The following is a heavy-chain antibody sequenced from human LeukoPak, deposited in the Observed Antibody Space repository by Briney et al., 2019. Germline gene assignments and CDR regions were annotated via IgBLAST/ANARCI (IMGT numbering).Heavy chain of an antibody. V-gene: IGHV4-61*02. J-gene: IGHJ6*03. CDR3: ARDRFDDSSGYYYHYYYYMDV. CDR1: GGSISSGSYY. Sequence: SETLSLTCTVSGGSISSGSYYWSWIRQPAGKGLEWIGRIYTSGSTNYNPSLKSRVTISVDTSKNQFSLKLSSVTAADTAVYYCARDRFDDSSGYYYHYYYYMDVWGKGTTVTVSS. CDR2: IYTSGST. D-gene: IGHD3-22*01.